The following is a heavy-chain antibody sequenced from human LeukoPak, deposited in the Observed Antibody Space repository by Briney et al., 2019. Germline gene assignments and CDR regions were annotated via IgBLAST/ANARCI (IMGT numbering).Heavy chain of an antibody. CDR1: GYTLTELS. D-gene: IGHD3-16*02. J-gene: IGHJ4*02. V-gene: IGHV1-24*01. Sequence: ASVKVSCKVSGYTLTELSMHWVRQAPGKGLEWMGGFDPEDGETIYAQKFQGRVTMTEDTSTDTAYMELSSLRSEDTAVYYCASSITFGGVIAHFDYWGQGTLVTVSS. CDR2: FDPEDGET. CDR3: ASSITFGGVIAHFDY.